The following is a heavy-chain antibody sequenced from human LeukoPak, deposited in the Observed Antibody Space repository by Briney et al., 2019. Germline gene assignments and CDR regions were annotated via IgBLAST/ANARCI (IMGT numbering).Heavy chain of an antibody. V-gene: IGHV4-31*03. D-gene: IGHD1-20*01. J-gene: IGHJ5*02. CDR2: IYYSGST. CDR3: ARDWGLTGTGEGWFDP. Sequence: SETLSLTCTVSGGSISSGGYYWSWIRQHPGKGLEWIGYIYYSGSTYYNPSLKSRVTISVDTSKNQFSLKLSSVTVADTAVYYCARDWGLTGTGEGWFDPWGQGTLVTVSS. CDR1: GGSISSGGYY.